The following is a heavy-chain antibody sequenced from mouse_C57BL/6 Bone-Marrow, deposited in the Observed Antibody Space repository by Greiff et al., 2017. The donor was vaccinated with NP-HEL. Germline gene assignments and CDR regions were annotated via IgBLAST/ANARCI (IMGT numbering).Heavy chain of an antibody. V-gene: IGHV1-76*01. D-gene: IGHD2-3*01. CDR1: GYTFTDYY. Sequence: QVQLQQSGAELVRPGASVKLSCKASGYTFTDYYINWVKQRPGQGLEWIASIYPGSGNTYYNEKFKGKATLTAEKSSSTAYMQLSSLTSEDSAVYFCASSDGYYGYYAMDYWGQGTSVTVSS. CDR2: IYPGSGNT. CDR3: ASSDGYYGYYAMDY. J-gene: IGHJ4*01.